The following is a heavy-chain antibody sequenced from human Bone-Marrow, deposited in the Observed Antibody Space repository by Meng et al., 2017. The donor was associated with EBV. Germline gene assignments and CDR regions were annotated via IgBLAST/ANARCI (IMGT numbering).Heavy chain of an antibody. V-gene: IGHV1-69*01. CDR1: GGPFRNYA. Sequence: QVQLGQSAAEVTNPGSSVKVSRKTSGGPFRNYAISWVRQAPGQGLGWLGGFLPTLGAPNYAQKFHGRVSITADESTSTHYMDLSSLRSEDTAMYYCASESGRGYTPDYWGQGTLVTVSS. CDR2: FLPTLGAP. D-gene: IGHD3-10*01. J-gene: IGHJ4*02. CDR3: ASESGRGYTPDY.